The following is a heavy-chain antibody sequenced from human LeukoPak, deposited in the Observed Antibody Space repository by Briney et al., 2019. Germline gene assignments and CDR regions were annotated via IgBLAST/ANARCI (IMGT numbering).Heavy chain of an antibody. CDR3: ARGGRAHYYYMDV. CDR2: TYYRSKWYN. Sequence: SQTLSLTCAISVDSVSSNSAAWNWIRQSPSRGLEWLGMTYYRSKWYNDYAVSVESRITINPDTSKNQFSLQLNSVTAADTAVYYCARGGRAHYYYMDVWGKGTTVTVSS. CDR1: VDSVSSNSAA. D-gene: IGHD3-10*01. J-gene: IGHJ6*03. V-gene: IGHV6-1*01.